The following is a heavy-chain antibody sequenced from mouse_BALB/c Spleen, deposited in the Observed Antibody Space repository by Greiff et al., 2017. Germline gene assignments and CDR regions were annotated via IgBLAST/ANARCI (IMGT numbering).Heavy chain of an antibody. Sequence: VMLVESGPGLVAPSQSLSITCTVSGFSLTGYGVNWVRQPPGKGLEWLGMIWGDGSTDYNSALKSRLSISKDNSKSQVFLKMNSLQTDDTARYYCARDPAYYRYDGYAMDYWGQGTSVTVSS. J-gene: IGHJ4*01. D-gene: IGHD2-14*01. V-gene: IGHV2-6-7*01. CDR3: ARDPAYYRYDGYAMDY. CDR2: IWGDGST. CDR1: GFSLTGYG.